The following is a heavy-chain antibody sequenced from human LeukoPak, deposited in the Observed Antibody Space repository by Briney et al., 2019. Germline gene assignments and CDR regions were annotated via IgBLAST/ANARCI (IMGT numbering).Heavy chain of an antibody. CDR1: GGTFNIYT. D-gene: IGHD2-2*01. CDR3: ARILCSSASCFDPKRRGVYYYYMDV. V-gene: IGHV1-69*13. Sequence: SVKLSCKASGGTFNIYTIIWVRQAPGQGLEWVGGIIPIFGTPNYAQRFQGRVTITADESTSTAYMELSSLRSDDTAVYYCARILCSSASCFDPKRRGVYYYYMDVWGKGTTVTVSS. CDR2: IIPIFGTP. J-gene: IGHJ6*03.